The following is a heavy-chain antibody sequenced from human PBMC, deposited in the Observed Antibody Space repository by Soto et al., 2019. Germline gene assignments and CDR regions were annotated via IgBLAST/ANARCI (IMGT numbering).Heavy chain of an antibody. CDR3: ARYIRGPTVFHFDF. CDR1: GFTFRSYA. Sequence: EVQLLESGGGLVQPGGSLRLSCAASGFTFRSYAMTWVRQAPGKGLEWVSVVTYNGDNTYYADSVKGRFTISRDNSKEKVDLQMNSLTAEDTAVYYCARYIRGPTVFHFDFWGPGVLVTVSS. V-gene: IGHV3-23*01. CDR2: VTYNGDNT. D-gene: IGHD3-3*02. J-gene: IGHJ4*02.